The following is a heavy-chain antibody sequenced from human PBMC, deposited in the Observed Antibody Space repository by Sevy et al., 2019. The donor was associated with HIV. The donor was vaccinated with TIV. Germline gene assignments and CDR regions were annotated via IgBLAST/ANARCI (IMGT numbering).Heavy chain of an antibody. Sequence: ASVKVSCKSSGYSFISYYVHWVRQAPGQGLEWVGIINPSGGGTVYARKFQGRVTMTSDTSTDTIYMELRSLNSEDTAVYYCAREHGEEGDQSSAYISHWGQGTLVTVSS. D-gene: IGHD3-16*01. CDR2: INPSGGGT. V-gene: IGHV1-46*01. CDR3: AREHGEEGDQSSAYISH. J-gene: IGHJ4*02. CDR1: GYSFISYY.